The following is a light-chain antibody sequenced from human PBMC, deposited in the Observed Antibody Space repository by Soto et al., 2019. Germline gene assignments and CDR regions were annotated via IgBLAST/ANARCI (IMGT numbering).Light chain of an antibody. CDR3: SSYTSSSTLLYV. V-gene: IGLV2-14*01. Sequence: QSALTQPASVSGSPGQSITISCTGTSSDVGGYNYVSWYQQHPGKAPKLMIYEVSNRPSGASNRFSGSKSGNPASLTISGLQAEDEAHYYCSSYTSSSTLLYVFGTGTKVTVL. J-gene: IGLJ1*01. CDR2: EVS. CDR1: SSDVGGYNY.